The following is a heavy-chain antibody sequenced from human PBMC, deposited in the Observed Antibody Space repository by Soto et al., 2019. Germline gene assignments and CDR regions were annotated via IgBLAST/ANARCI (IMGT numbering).Heavy chain of an antibody. CDR2: ISSSGSTI. D-gene: IGHD5-18*01. Sequence: PGGSLSLACAASGFTFSSYEMNWVRQAPGKGLEWVSYISSSGSTIYYADSVKGRFTISRDNAKNSLYLQMNSLRAEDTAVYYCARAASDTAMVFYYYYGMDVWGQGTTVTVSS. CDR3: ARAASDTAMVFYYYYGMDV. CDR1: GFTFSSYE. V-gene: IGHV3-48*03. J-gene: IGHJ6*02.